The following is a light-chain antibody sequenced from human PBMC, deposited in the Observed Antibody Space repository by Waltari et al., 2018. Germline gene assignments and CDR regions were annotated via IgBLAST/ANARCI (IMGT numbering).Light chain of an antibody. CDR1: GSEIDIYNL. CDR2: EGD. J-gene: IGLJ2*01. Sequence: QSALTQPASVSGSLGQSITISCTGSGSEIDIYNLVSWYQQYPGKAPKLIIYEGDERPSGVSDLFSGSKSGNTASLTISGLLADDEAEYHCCSYAGGTTFLFGGGTKVTVL. CDR3: CSYAGGTTFL. V-gene: IGLV2-23*03.